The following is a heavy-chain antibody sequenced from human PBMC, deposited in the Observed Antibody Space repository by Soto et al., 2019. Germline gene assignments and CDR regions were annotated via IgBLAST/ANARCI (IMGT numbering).Heavy chain of an antibody. CDR2: IYNDGTYS. Sequence: GGSLRLSCAASGFIFKMYWMHWVRQSPGKGLVWISRIYNDGTYSDYADSVRGRFTISRDNVNDTLYLQMNNLRAEDSGLYYCTRGPRPISTGTGAYWGQGTQVTVS. J-gene: IGHJ4*02. CDR1: GFIFKMYW. CDR3: TRGPRPISTGTGAY. V-gene: IGHV3-74*01. D-gene: IGHD3-10*01.